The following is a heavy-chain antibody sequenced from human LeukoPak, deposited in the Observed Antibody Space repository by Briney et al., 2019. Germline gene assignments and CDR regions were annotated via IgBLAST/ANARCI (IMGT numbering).Heavy chain of an antibody. CDR2: ISAYNGNT. CDR1: GYTFTSYG. Sequence: ASVKVSCKASGYTFTSYGISWVRQAPGQGLECMGWISAYNGNTNYAQKLQGRVTMTTDTSTSTACMELRSLRSDDTAVYYCARGGIPAAQGYYYYYYMDVWGKGTTVTVSS. J-gene: IGHJ6*03. D-gene: IGHD2-2*01. CDR3: ARGGIPAAQGYYYYYYMDV. V-gene: IGHV1-18*01.